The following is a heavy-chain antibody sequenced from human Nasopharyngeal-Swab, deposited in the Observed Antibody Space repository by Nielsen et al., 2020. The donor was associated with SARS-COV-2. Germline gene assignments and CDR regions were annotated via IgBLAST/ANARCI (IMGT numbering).Heavy chain of an antibody. CDR3: ARHSDASYYDFWSGYINWFDP. CDR1: GGSISSSSYY. CDR2: IYYSGST. J-gene: IGHJ5*02. V-gene: IGHV4-39*01. D-gene: IGHD3-3*01. Sequence: ESLKISCTVSGGSISSSSYYWGWIRPPPGKGLEWIGSIYYSGSTYYNPSLKSRVTISVDTSKNQFSLKLSSVTAADTAVYYCARHSDASYYDFWSGYINWFDPWGQGTLVTVSS.